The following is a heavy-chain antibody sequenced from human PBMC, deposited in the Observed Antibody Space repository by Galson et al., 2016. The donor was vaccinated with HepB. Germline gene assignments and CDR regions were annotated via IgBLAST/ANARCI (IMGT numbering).Heavy chain of an antibody. V-gene: IGHV3-15*05. Sequence: SLRLSCAVFGLSVSDAWMTWVRQAPGKGLEWVGNIRNKRDGGTADYGAPVKGRFTISRDDSKNTLYLQMSSLKTDDTAVYFCTTWDWGLDCWGQGTLVTVSS. J-gene: IGHJ4*02. CDR3: TTWDWGLDC. CDR2: IRNKRDGGTA. D-gene: IGHD3/OR15-3a*01. CDR1: GLSVSDAW.